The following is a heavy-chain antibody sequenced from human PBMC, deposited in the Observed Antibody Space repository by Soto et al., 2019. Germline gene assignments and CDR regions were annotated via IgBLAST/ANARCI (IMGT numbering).Heavy chain of an antibody. CDR2: IDWDDDK. CDR1: GFSLSTSGMC. J-gene: IGHJ6*02. CDR3: ARIRRYCSSTSCYPGLGYYYYGMDV. Sequence: SGPTLVNPTQTLTLTCTFSGFSLSTSGMCVSWIRQPPGKALEWLALIDWDDDKYYSTSLKTRLTISKDTSKNQVVLTMTNMDPVDTATYYCARIRRYCSSTSCYPGLGYYYYGMDVWGQGTTVTVSS. D-gene: IGHD2-2*01. V-gene: IGHV2-70*01.